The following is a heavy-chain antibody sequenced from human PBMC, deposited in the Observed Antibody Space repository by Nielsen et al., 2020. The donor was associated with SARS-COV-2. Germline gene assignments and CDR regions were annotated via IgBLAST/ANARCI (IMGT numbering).Heavy chain of an antibody. CDR3: ARPYGDYENVFDI. D-gene: IGHD4-17*01. CDR2: IRTYDENT. J-gene: IGHJ3*02. V-gene: IGHV1-18*01. Sequence: ASVKVSCKDSGYTFTSHGINWVRQAPGQGLEWVGWIRTYDENTSHAQKFQGRVTMTTDTSTNTAYMELRSLKSDDTAVYYCARPYGDYENVFDIWGQGTMVTVSS. CDR1: GYTFTSHG.